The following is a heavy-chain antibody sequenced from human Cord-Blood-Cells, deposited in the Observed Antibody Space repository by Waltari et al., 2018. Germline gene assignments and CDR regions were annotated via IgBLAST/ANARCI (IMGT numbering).Heavy chain of an antibody. D-gene: IGHD2-15*01. Sequence: QVQLVQSGAEVKKPGASVKVSCKASGYTFTSYAMHWVRQAPGQRLGWMGWINAGNGNTKYSQKFQGRVTITRDTSASTAYMELSSLRSEDTAVYYCARDLTPNTLGYCSGGSCYYYYYGMDVWGQGTTVTVSS. CDR2: INAGNGNT. J-gene: IGHJ6*02. CDR1: GYTFTSYA. V-gene: IGHV1-3*01. CDR3: ARDLTPNTLGYCSGGSCYYYYYGMDV.